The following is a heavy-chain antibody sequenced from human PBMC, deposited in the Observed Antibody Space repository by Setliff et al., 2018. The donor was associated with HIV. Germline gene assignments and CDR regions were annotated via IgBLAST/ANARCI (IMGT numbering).Heavy chain of an antibody. CDR1: GGSFSGYY. V-gene: IGHV4-34*01. J-gene: IGHJ6*03. Sequence: SETLSRTCAVYGGSFSGYYWTWIRQPPGKGLDWIGEIPHSGSTTYNPSLETRVTISVDTSKNQFSPKLSSVTAADTAVYYCAKGVAGLQYYYYYMDVWGKGTTVTVSS. CDR2: IPHSGST. D-gene: IGHD6-19*01. CDR3: AKGVAGLQYYYYYMDV.